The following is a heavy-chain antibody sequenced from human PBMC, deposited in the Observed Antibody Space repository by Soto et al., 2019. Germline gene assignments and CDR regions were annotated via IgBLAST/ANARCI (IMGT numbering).Heavy chain of an antibody. CDR1: GYTFTGYY. J-gene: IGHJ3*02. V-gene: IGHV1-2*04. D-gene: IGHD4-17*01. Sequence: GASVKVSCKASGYTFTGYYMHWVRQAPGQGLEWMGWINPNSGGTNYAQKFQGWVTMTRDTSISTAYMELSRLRSDDTAVYYCARGLPDYGGAFDIWGQGTMVTVSS. CDR3: ARGLPDYGGAFDI. CDR2: INPNSGGT.